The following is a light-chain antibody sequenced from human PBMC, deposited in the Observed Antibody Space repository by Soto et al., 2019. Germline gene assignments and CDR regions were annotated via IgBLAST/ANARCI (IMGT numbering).Light chain of an antibody. CDR1: QSVSSY. J-gene: IGKJ4*01. CDR3: QQRSNWPLT. CDR2: DAS. V-gene: IGKV3-11*01. Sequence: IVFPQYPATLSLSPGERASLSCRASQSVSSYLAWYQQKPGQAPRLLIYDASNRATGIPARFSGSGSGTDFTLTISSLEPEDFAVYYCQQRSNWPLTFGGGTKVDIK.